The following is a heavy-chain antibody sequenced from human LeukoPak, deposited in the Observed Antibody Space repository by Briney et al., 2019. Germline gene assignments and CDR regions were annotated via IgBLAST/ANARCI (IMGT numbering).Heavy chain of an antibody. Sequence: GASVKVSCKVSGYTLTELSMHWVRQAPGKGLEWMGGFDPEDGETIYAQKFQGRVTMTEDTSTDTAYMELSSLRSEDTAVYYCASAGYSYGSPPPLDYWGQGTLVTVSS. V-gene: IGHV1-24*01. CDR2: FDPEDGET. J-gene: IGHJ4*02. CDR3: ASAGYSYGSPPPLDY. D-gene: IGHD5-18*01. CDR1: GYTLTELS.